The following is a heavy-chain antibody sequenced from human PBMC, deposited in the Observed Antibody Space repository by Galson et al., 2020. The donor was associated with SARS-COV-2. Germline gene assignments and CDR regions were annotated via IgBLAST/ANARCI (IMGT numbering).Heavy chain of an antibody. J-gene: IGHJ4*02. CDR3: ARGRLGYYDFWSCYPLTDY. CDR1: GYTFTSYD. D-gene: IGHD3-3*01. Sequence: KISCKASGYTFTSYDINWVRQATGQGLEWMGWMNPNSGNTGDAQKFQGRVTMTRNTSISTAYMELSSMRSEDTAVYYCARGRLGYYDFWSCYPLTDYCGQGTLVTVSS. CDR2: MNPNSGNT. V-gene: IGHV1-8*01.